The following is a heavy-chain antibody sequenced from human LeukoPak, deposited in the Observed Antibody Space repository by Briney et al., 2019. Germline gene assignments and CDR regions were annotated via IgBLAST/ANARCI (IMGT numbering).Heavy chain of an antibody. CDR2: INHSGST. V-gene: IGHV4-34*01. J-gene: IGHJ4*02. CDR1: GGSFRGYY. D-gene: IGHD6-13*01. Sequence: SETLSLTCAVYGGSFRGYYWSWIRQPPGKGLEWSGEINHSGSTNYNPSLKSRVTISVDTSKNQFSLKLSSVTAADTAVYYCARPFEAGDNYWGQGTLVTVSS. CDR3: ARPFEAGDNY.